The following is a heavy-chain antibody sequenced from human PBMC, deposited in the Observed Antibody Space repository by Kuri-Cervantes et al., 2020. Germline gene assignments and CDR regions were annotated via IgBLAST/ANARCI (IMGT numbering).Heavy chain of an antibody. Sequence: SETLSLTCAVSGYSISSGYYWGWIRQPPGKGLEWIGSIYHSGSTYYNPSLKSRVTISVDTSKNQFSLKLSSVTAADTAVYYCARHRAFDYWGQGTLVTVSS. CDR3: ARHRAFDY. V-gene: IGHV4-38-2*01. CDR2: IYHSGST. J-gene: IGHJ4*02. CDR1: GYSISSGYY.